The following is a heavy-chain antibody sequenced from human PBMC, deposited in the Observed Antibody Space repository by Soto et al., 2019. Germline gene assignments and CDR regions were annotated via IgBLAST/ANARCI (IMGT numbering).Heavy chain of an antibody. V-gene: IGHV1-46*01. CDR1: GYSFTRHY. CDR3: ARGYSSDWRGGFDY. CDR2: IFPGGVNI. Sequence: GASVKVSCKAIGYSFTRHYMHWVRQAPGQGLEWMGTIFPGGVNIAYAQKFEGRVTMTRNTSISTAYMELSSLRSEDTAVYYCARGYSSDWRGGFDYWGQGALVTVSS. J-gene: IGHJ4*02. D-gene: IGHD6-19*01.